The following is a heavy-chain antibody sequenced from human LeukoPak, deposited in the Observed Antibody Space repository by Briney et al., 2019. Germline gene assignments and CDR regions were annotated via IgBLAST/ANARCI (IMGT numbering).Heavy chain of an antibody. CDR2: ISSSGSTI. D-gene: IGHD5-24*01. J-gene: IGHJ5*02. CDR1: GFTFSSYE. CDR3: AKGLSRVRDGCNLDPTNPWA. Sequence: PGGSLRLSCAASGFTFSSYEMNWVRQAPGKGLEWVSYISSSGSTIYYADSVKGRFTISRDNAKNSLYLQMNSLRAEDTAVYYCAKGLSRVRDGCNLDPTNPWAWGQGTLVTVSS. V-gene: IGHV3-48*03.